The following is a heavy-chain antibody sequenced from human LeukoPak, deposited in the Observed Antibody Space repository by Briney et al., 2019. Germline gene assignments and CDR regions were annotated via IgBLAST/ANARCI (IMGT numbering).Heavy chain of an antibody. J-gene: IGHJ4*02. CDR1: GFTFSSYG. CDR3: ARERDYYDSSGYYSDLDY. CDR2: TSYDGSNK. D-gene: IGHD3-22*01. Sequence: GGSLRLSCAASGFTFSSYGMHWVRQAPGKGLEWVAVTSYDGSNKYYADSVKGRFTISRDNSNNTLYLQMNSLRAEDTAVYYCARERDYYDSSGYYSDLDYWGQGTLVTVSS. V-gene: IGHV3-30*03.